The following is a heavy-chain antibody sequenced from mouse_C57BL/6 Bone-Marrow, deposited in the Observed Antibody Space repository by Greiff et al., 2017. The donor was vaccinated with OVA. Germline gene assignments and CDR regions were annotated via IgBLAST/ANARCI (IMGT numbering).Heavy chain of an antibody. V-gene: IGHV1-50*01. Sequence: VQLQQSGAELVKPGASVKLSCKASGYTFTSYWMQWVKQRPGQGLEWIGEIDPSDSYTNYNQKFKGKATLTVDTSSSTAYMQLSSLTSEDSAVYYCARERGLITTIYALDYWGQGTSVTVSS. CDR1: GYTFTSYW. CDR2: IDPSDSYT. D-gene: IGHD1-1*01. CDR3: ARERGLITTIYALDY. J-gene: IGHJ4*01.